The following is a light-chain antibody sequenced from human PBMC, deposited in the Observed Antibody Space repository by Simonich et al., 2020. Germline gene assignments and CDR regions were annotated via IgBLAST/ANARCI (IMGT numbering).Light chain of an antibody. CDR2: WAS. J-gene: IGKJ2*01. Sequence: DIVMTQSPDSLALSLGERATLNCKSRQSVLYSSNNKNYLAWYQQKPGQPPKLIIYWASTRESGVPDRFSGSGSGTDFTLTISSLQAEDVAVYYCQQYYSTPYTFGQGTKLEIK. CDR3: QQYYSTPYT. CDR1: QSVLYSSNNKNY. V-gene: IGKV4-1*01.